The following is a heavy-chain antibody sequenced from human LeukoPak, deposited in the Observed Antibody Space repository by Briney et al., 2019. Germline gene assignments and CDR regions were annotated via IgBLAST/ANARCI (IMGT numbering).Heavy chain of an antibody. CDR1: GGSISSYY. D-gene: IGHD1-26*01. CDR3: ARHLRYSGSYYVEWFDP. J-gene: IGHJ5*02. Sequence: SETLSLTCTVSGGSISSYYWSWIRQPPGKGLEWIGNIFYSGSTYYSPSLKSRVTISLDTSRNQFSLKLNSVTAADTAVYYCARHLRYSGSYYVEWFDPWGQGTLVTVSS. V-gene: IGHV4-59*04. CDR2: IFYSGST.